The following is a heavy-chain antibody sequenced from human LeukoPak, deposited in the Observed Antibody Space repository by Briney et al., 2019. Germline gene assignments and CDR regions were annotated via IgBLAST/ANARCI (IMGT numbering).Heavy chain of an antibody. CDR2: ISGSGGST. CDR1: GFTFSTYS. J-gene: IGHJ6*02. D-gene: IGHD3-9*01. V-gene: IGHV3-23*01. CDR3: AQVPGFASANYYYYGMDV. Sequence: PGGSLRLSCAASGFTFSTYSMNWVRQAPGRGLEWVSAISGSGGSTYYADSVKGRFTISRDNSKNTLYLQMNSLRAEDTAVYYCAQVPGFASANYYYYGMDVWGQGTTVTVSS.